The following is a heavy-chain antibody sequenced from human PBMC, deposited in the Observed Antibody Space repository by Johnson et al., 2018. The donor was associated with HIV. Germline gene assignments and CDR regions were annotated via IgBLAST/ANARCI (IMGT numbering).Heavy chain of an antibody. CDR2: ISYDGTNK. V-gene: IGHV3-30*19. D-gene: IGHD6-19*01. CDR3: ARFDSGWQWQGLDI. J-gene: IGHJ3*02. CDR1: GFTFSNYG. Sequence: QVQLVASGGGVVQPGSSLRLSCTASGFTFSNYGMHWVRQAPGKGLEWVAVISYDGTNKYSADSVKGRFTISRDNSKNTLYLQMNSLRAEDTAVYYCARFDSGWQWQGLDIWGQGTMVTVSS.